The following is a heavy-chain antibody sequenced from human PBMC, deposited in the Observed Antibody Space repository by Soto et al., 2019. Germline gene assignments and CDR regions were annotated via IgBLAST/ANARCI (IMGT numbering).Heavy chain of an antibody. CDR1: GGSISSYY. CDR2: IYYSGST. CDR3: ARQRNSGRIDY. V-gene: IGHV4-59*01. Sequence: SETLSLTCTVSGGSISSYYWSWIRQPPGKGLEWIGNIYYSGSTNYNPSLKSRVTISVDTSKSQFSLRLTSVTAADTAVYYCARQRNSGRIDYWGQGTLVTVSS. J-gene: IGHJ4*02.